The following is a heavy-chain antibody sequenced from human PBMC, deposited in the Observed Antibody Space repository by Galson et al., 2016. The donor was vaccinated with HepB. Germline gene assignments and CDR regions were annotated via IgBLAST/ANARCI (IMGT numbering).Heavy chain of an antibody. Sequence: SLRLSCAASGFTFSSYAMSWVRRAPGKGLEWVSGINGGGGSTYVANSVKGRFAISRDISKSALYLQMNSLRGEDAGVYYCVKVHDITLNHLLGALDVWVQGTTVAVSS. D-gene: IGHD1-20*01. CDR3: VKVHDITLNHLLGALDV. J-gene: IGHJ6*02. CDR1: GFTFSSYA. CDR2: INGGGGST. V-gene: IGHV3-23*01.